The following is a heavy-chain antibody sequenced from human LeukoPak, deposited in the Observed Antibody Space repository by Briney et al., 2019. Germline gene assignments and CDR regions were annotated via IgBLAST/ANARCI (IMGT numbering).Heavy chain of an antibody. V-gene: IGHV1-18*01. J-gene: IGHJ6*04. CDR2: ISGYNGHT. Sequence: ASVKVSCKASGYTFTSYGISWVRQAPGQGLEWMGWISGYNGHTIYAQKFQGRVTMTEDTSTDTAYMELSSLRSEDTAVYYCATGLWFGKYLDVWGKGTTVTISS. CDR3: ATGLWFGKYLDV. D-gene: IGHD3-10*01. CDR1: GYTFTSYG.